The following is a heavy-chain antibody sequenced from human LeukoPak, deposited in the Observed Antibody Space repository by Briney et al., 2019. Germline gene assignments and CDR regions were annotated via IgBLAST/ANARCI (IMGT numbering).Heavy chain of an antibody. CDR2: INHSGST. D-gene: IGHD5-12*01. CDR3: ARGAKWLRYLGY. CDR1: GGSFSGYY. V-gene: IGHV4-34*01. J-gene: IGHJ4*02. Sequence: SETLSLTCAVCGGSFSGYYWSWILQPPGKGLEWIGEINHSGSTNYNPSLKSRVTISVDTSKNQFSLKLRSASAADTAVYYCARGAKWLRYLGYCAGATLVTVSS.